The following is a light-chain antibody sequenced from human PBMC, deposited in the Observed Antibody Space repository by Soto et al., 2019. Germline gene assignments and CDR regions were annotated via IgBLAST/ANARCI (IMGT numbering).Light chain of an antibody. V-gene: IGKV3-20*01. J-gene: IGKJ1*01. Sequence: EIVLTQSPDTLSLSPGERATLSCRASQSVSSSYLAWYQQKPGQAPRLLIYGTSSRATGIPDRFSGSGSGTDFTLTINGLEPEDFAMYFCQQYGTSPWTFGQGTKV. CDR2: GTS. CDR3: QQYGTSPWT. CDR1: QSVSSSY.